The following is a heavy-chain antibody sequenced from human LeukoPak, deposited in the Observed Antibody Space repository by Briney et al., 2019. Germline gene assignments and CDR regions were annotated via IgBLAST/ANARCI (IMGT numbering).Heavy chain of an antibody. J-gene: IGHJ4*02. CDR1: GFTVSSNF. V-gene: IGHV3-53*01. CDR3: AKDIGWLYYFDY. D-gene: IGHD3-22*01. Sequence: PGGSLRLSCAASGFTVSSNFMNWVRQAPGKGLEWVSIIYSGGSTSYADSVKGRFTISRDNSKNTLYLQMNSLRAEDTAVYYCAKDIGWLYYFDYWGQGTLVTVSS. CDR2: IYSGGST.